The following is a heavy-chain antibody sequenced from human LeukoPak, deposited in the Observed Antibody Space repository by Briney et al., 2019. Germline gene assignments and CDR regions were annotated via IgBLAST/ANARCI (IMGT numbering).Heavy chain of an antibody. CDR2: INPNSGGT. J-gene: IGHJ4*02. D-gene: IGHD3-10*01. Sequence: ASVKVSCKTSGYTFTGYYMHWVRQAPGQGLEWMGWINPNSGGTNYAQKFQGRVTMTRDTSTSTAYMELNRLKSDDTAVYYCARDYYYGSGSSTWDYWGQGTLVTVSS. CDR3: ARDYYYGSGSSTWDY. V-gene: IGHV1-2*02. CDR1: GYTFTGYY.